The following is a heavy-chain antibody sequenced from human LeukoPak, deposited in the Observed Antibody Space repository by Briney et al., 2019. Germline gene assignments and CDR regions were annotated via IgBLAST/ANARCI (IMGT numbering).Heavy chain of an antibody. Sequence: PGGSLRLSCAASGFTFSSYAMHWVRQAPGKGLEWVSGISWNSGSIGYADSVKGRFTISRDNAKNSLYLQMNSLRAEDTALYYCAKAPNWELPPVNYFDYWGQGTLVTVSS. CDR1: GFTFSSYA. V-gene: IGHV3-9*01. J-gene: IGHJ4*02. CDR3: AKAPNWELPPVNYFDY. CDR2: ISWNSGSI. D-gene: IGHD1-26*01.